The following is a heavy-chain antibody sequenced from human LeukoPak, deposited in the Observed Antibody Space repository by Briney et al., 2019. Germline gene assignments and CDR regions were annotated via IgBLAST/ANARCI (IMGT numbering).Heavy chain of an antibody. CDR3: ARGPSSLLWFGESKFDP. Sequence: APVKVSCKASGYTFTSYGISWVRQAPGQGLEWMGWISAYNGNTNYAQKLQGRVTMTTDTSTSTAYMELRSLRSDDTAVYYCARGPSSLLWFGESKFDPWGQGTLVTVSS. CDR1: GYTFTSYG. CDR2: ISAYNGNT. V-gene: IGHV1-18*01. D-gene: IGHD3-10*01. J-gene: IGHJ5*02.